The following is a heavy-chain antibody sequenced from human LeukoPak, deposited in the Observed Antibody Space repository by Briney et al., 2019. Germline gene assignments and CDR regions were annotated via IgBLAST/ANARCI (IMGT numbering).Heavy chain of an antibody. CDR1: GGSISSGDYY. J-gene: IGHJ5*02. CDR3: ARDREEDWFDP. Sequence: SQTLSLTCTVSGGSISSGDYYWSWIRQPPGKGLEWIGYIYYSGSTNYNPSLKSRVTISVDTSKNQFSLKLSSVTAADTAVYYCARDREEDWFDPWGQGTLVTVSS. V-gene: IGHV4-61*08. CDR2: IYYSGST.